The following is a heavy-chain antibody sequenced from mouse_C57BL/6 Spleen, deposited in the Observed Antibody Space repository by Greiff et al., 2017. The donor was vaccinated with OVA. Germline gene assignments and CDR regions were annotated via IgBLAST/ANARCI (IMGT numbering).Heavy chain of an antibody. J-gene: IGHJ4*01. Sequence: VQLKESGAELVRPGSSVKMSCKTSGYTFTSYGINWVKQRPGQGLEWIGYIYIGNGYTEYNEKFKGKATLTSDTSSSTAYMQLSSLTSEDYAIDVCARGGYGSSSYAMDYWGQGTSVTVSS. D-gene: IGHD1-1*01. V-gene: IGHV1-58*01. CDR2: IYIGNGYT. CDR1: GYTFTSYG. CDR3: ARGGYGSSSYAMDY.